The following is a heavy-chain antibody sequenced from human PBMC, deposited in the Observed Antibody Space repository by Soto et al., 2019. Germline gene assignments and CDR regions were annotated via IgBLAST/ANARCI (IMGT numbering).Heavy chain of an antibody. D-gene: IGHD6-13*01. CDR3: ASPIAAAGTYYYYGMDV. J-gene: IGHJ6*02. Sequence: SETLSLTXTVSGGSISSSSYYWGWIRQPPGKGLEWIGSIYYSGSTYYNPSLKSRVTISVDTSKNQFSLKLSSVTAADTAVYYCASPIAAAGTYYYYGMDVWGQGTTVTVS. V-gene: IGHV4-39*01. CDR2: IYYSGST. CDR1: GGSISSSSYY.